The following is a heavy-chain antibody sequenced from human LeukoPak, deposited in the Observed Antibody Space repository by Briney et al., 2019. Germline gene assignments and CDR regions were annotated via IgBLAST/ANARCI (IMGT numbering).Heavy chain of an antibody. D-gene: IGHD1-1*01. CDR1: GVSISSGLW. CDR2: FYHNGSA. CDR3: ASRERTGSQVNY. J-gene: IGHJ4*02. V-gene: IGHV4-4*02. Sequence: PSETLSHTCAVSGVSISSGLWWSWVRQPPGKGLEWIGEFYHNGSANYNPSLTSRVTISLDKSNNQFSLWLSSVTAADTAVYHCASRERTGSQVNYWGQGTLVTVSS.